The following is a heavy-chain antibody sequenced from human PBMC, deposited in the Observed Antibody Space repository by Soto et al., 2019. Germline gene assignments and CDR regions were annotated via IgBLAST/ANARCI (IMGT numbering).Heavy chain of an antibody. D-gene: IGHD4-17*01. Sequence: ASVKVSCKASGYTFTGYYMHWVRQAPGQGLEWMGWINPNSGGTNYAQKFQGRVTMTRDTSISTAYMELSRLRSDDTAVYYCARERDGPEAEGDYRYKFDPWGQGTLVTVSS. J-gene: IGHJ5*02. V-gene: IGHV1-2*02. CDR1: GYTFTGYY. CDR2: INPNSGGT. CDR3: ARERDGPEAEGDYRYKFDP.